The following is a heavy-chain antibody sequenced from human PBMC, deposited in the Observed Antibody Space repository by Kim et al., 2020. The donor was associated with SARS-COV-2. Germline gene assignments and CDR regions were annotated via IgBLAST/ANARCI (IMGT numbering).Heavy chain of an antibody. V-gene: IGHV1-46*01. CDR3: ARDPVYCSGGSCYLNWFDP. J-gene: IGHJ5*02. D-gene: IGHD2-15*01. CDR2: INPSGGST. Sequence: ASVKVSCKASGYTFTSYYMHWVRQAPGQGLECMGIINPSGGSTSYAQKFQGRVTMTRDTSTSTVYMELSSLRSEDTAVYYCARDPVYCSGGSCYLNWFDPWGQGTLVTVSS. CDR1: GYTFTSYY.